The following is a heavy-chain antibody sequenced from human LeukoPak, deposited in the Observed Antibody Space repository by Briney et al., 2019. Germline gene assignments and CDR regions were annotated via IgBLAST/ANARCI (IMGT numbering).Heavy chain of an antibody. V-gene: IGHV1-2*02. CDR3: AKDDVPQSPLGDLSPWGVFDY. J-gene: IGHJ4*02. CDR2: INPNSGGT. CDR1: GYTFTGYY. Sequence: GASVKVSCKASGYTFTGYYIHWVRQAPGQGLEWMGWINPNSGGTNLAQDYRGRVTMTRDTSINTAYMELSSLTSDDTAFYYCAKDDVPQSPLGDLSPWGVFDYWGQGTLVTVSS. D-gene: IGHD3-16*02.